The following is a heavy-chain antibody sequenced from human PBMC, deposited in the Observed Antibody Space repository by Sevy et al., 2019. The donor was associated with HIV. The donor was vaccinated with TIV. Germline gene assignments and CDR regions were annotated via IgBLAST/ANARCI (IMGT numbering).Heavy chain of an antibody. D-gene: IGHD2-15*01. CDR3: ARDRLMGGNDAFDI. Sequence: GGSLRLSCAASGFTFSDYYMRWIRQAPGKGLEWVSYISSSGSTIYYADSVKGRFTISRDNAKNSLYLQMNSLRAEDTAVYYCARDRLMGGNDAFDIWGQGTMVTVSS. V-gene: IGHV3-11*01. J-gene: IGHJ3*02. CDR1: GFTFSDYY. CDR2: ISSSGSTI.